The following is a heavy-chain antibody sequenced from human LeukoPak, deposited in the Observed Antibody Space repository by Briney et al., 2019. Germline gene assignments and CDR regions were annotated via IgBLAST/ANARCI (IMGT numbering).Heavy chain of an antibody. Sequence: GGSLRLSCAASGFTFSSYGMHWVRQAPGKGLEWVAVIWYDGSNKYYADSVKGRFTISRDNAKNSLYLQMNSLRAEDTAVYYCASWGYYDSSGAPYYFDYWGQGTLVTVSS. J-gene: IGHJ4*02. D-gene: IGHD3-22*01. V-gene: IGHV3-33*01. CDR2: IWYDGSNK. CDR1: GFTFSSYG. CDR3: ASWGYYDSSGAPYYFDY.